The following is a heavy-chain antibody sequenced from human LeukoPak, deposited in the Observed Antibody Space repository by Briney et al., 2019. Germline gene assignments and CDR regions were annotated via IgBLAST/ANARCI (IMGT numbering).Heavy chain of an antibody. CDR1: GYTFTSYG. Sequence: ASLKVSCKASGYTFTSYGITWVRQAPVQRLEWMGWISPYNGDTRYAQKLQGRVTMTTDTSTRTAYMELRSLRSDDTAVYYCARAVSDLRDWYTEECFEHWGQGTLVTVSS. V-gene: IGHV1-18*01. D-gene: IGHD3-9*01. CDR2: ISPYNGDT. CDR3: ARAVSDLRDWYTEECFEH. J-gene: IGHJ1*01.